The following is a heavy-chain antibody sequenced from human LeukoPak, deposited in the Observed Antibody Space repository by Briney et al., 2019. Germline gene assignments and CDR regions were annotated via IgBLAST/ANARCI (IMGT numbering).Heavy chain of an antibody. CDR1: GGTFSSYT. Sequence: ASVKVSCKASGGTFSSYTITWVRQAPGQGLEWMGWINPNSGGTNYAQKFQGRVTMTRDTSISTAYMELSRLRSDDTAVYYCARDYGQNYYGSGMEAFDIWGQGTMVTVSS. CDR2: INPNSGGT. V-gene: IGHV1-2*02. D-gene: IGHD3-10*01. CDR3: ARDYGQNYYGSGMEAFDI. J-gene: IGHJ3*02.